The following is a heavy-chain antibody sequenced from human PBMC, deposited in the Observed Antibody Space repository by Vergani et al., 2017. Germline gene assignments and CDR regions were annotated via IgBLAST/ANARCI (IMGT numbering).Heavy chain of an antibody. V-gene: IGHV1-46*03. CDR3: TREEETNCNGGSSXYRGANYYYGLDV. CDR2: INPSGGST. J-gene: IGHJ6*02. Sequence: QVQLVQSGAEVKKPGSSVKVSCKASGYTFTSYYMHWVRQAPGQGLEWMGIINPSGGSTCYAQKFQGRVTMTRDTSTSTVYMELSSLRSEDTAVYYLTREEETNCNGGSSXYRGANYYYGLDVWGQGTMVTVSS. CDR1: GYTFTSYY. D-gene: IGHD2-15*01.